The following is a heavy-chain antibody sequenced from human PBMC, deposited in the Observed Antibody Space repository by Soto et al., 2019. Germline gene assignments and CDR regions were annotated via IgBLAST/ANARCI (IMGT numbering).Heavy chain of an antibody. CDR3: ARDKGLTGTTADFDY. V-gene: IGHV3-48*02. J-gene: IGHJ4*02. D-gene: IGHD1-7*01. CDR1: GFTFSSYS. Sequence: LRLSCAASGFTFSSYSMNWDRQAPGKGLEWVSYISSSSSTIYYADSVKGRFTISRDNAKNSLYLQMNSLRDEDMAVYYCARDKGLTGTTADFDYWGQGTLVTVSS. CDR2: ISSSSSTI.